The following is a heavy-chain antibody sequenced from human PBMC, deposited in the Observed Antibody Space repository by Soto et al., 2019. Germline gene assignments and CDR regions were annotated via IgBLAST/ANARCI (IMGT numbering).Heavy chain of an antibody. V-gene: IGHV4-59*01. CDR1: GGSISSYY. D-gene: IGHD6-19*01. CDR3: ARYSVAGIRVGWFDP. CDR2: IYYSGST. J-gene: IGHJ5*02. Sequence: SETLSLTCTVSGGSISSYYWSWIRQPPGKGLEWIGYIYYSGSTNYNPSLKSRVTISVDTSKNQFSLKLSSVTAADTAVYYCARYSVAGIRVGWFDPWGQGTLVTVSS.